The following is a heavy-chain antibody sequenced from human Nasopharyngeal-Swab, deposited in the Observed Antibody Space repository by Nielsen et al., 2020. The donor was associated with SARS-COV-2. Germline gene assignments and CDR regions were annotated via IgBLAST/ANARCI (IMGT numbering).Heavy chain of an antibody. V-gene: IGHV3-48*02. J-gene: IGHJ6*02. Sequence: GESLKISCAASGFTFSSYSMNWVRQAPGKGLGWVSYISSSSSTIYYADSVKGRFTISRDNAKNSLYLQMNSLRDEDTAVYYCASKAYSSGWTVDYYGMDVWGQGTTVTVSS. CDR2: ISSSSSTI. D-gene: IGHD6-19*01. CDR3: ASKAYSSGWTVDYYGMDV. CDR1: GFTFSSYS.